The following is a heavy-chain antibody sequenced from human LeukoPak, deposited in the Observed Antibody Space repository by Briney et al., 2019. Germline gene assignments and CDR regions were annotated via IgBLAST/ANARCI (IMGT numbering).Heavy chain of an antibody. J-gene: IGHJ4*02. D-gene: IGHD4-17*01. CDR1: GYTFTSYD. Sequence: ASVKVSCKASGYTFTSYDINWVRQATGQGLEWMGRINPNSGGTNYAQKFQGRVTMTRDTSISTAYMELSRLRSDDTAVYYCARADYGDGYDYWGQGTLVTVSS. CDR2: INPNSGGT. V-gene: IGHV1-2*06. CDR3: ARADYGDGYDY.